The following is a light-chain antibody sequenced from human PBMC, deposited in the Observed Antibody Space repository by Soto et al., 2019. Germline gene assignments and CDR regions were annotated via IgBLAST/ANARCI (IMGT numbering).Light chain of an antibody. CDR2: LNSDGSH. Sequence: QLVLTQSPSASASLGASVKLTCTLTSGHSSFAIAWHRQHPGKGPRYLMKLNSDGSHTKGDGIPDRFSGSSSGAERYLTISSLQSEDEADYYCQTWGSGTVVFGGGTQLTVL. J-gene: IGLJ2*01. CDR1: SGHSSFA. CDR3: QTWGSGTVV. V-gene: IGLV4-69*01.